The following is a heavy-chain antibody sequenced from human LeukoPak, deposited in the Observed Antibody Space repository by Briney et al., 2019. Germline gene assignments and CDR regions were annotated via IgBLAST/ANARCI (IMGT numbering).Heavy chain of an antibody. CDR1: GGSVSTNSYY. D-gene: IGHD4-17*01. Sequence: PSETLSLTCTVSGGSVSTNSYYWALFRQPPGKGLEWIGSIYHGGRTYYNPSLKSRVTVSVDTSKNQFSLKLSSVTAADTAVYYCARGPTVTTDYWGQGTPVTVSS. CDR3: ARGPTVTTDY. V-gene: IGHV4-39*01. J-gene: IGHJ4*02. CDR2: IYHGGRT.